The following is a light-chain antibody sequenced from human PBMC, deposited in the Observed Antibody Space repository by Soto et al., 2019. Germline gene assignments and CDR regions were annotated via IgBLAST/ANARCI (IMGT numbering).Light chain of an antibody. Sequence: QSALTQPASVSGSPGQSVTISCTGTSSDVGTYDYVSWYQQHPGKAPKLILYDVSNRPSGVSNRFSGSKSGNTASLTISGLQAEDEADYYCGSYTTSSTYVFGSGTKLTVL. CDR3: GSYTTSSTYV. CDR1: SSDVGTYDY. V-gene: IGLV2-14*01. J-gene: IGLJ1*01. CDR2: DVS.